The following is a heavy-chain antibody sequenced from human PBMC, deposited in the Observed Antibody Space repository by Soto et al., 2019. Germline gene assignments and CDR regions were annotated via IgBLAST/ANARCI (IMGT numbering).Heavy chain of an antibody. D-gene: IGHD6-13*01. CDR1: GFTVSSNY. CDR3: ARDFTAAYYYYGMDV. Sequence: PGGSLRLSCAASGFTVSSNYMSWVRQAPGKGLEWVSVIYSGGSTYYADSVKGRFTISRDNSKNTLYLQMNSLRAEDTAVYYCARDFTAAYYYYGMDVWGQGTTVTVSS. J-gene: IGHJ6*02. V-gene: IGHV3-66*01. CDR2: IYSGGST.